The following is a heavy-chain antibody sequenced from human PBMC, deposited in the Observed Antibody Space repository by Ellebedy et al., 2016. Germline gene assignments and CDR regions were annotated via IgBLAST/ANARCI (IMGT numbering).Heavy chain of an antibody. CDR3: AVELHGDYVFRHSRYFDY. Sequence: ASVKVSCKASGGTFSSYAISWVRQAPGQGLEWMGRIIPILGIANYAQKFQGRVTITADKSTSTAYMELSSLRSEDTAVYYCAVELHGDYVFRHSRYFDYWGQGTLVTVSS. J-gene: IGHJ4*02. CDR1: GGTFSSYA. CDR2: IIPILGIA. V-gene: IGHV1-69*04. D-gene: IGHD4-17*01.